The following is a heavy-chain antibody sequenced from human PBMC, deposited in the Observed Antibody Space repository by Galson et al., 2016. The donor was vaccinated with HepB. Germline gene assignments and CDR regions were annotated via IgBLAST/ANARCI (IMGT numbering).Heavy chain of an antibody. CDR2: INANTGDT. Sequence: SVKVSCKASGYTFTAYYLHWLRQAPGQGPEWMGWINANTGDTHYIPRFQGRVTMTRDTSVTTAYLELSSLTSDDTAVYYCARVTPCMSGNTNDYWAREPWSPSPQ. CDR1: GYTFTAYY. J-gene: IGHJ4*02. V-gene: IGHV1-2*02. CDR3: ARVTPCMSGNTNDY.